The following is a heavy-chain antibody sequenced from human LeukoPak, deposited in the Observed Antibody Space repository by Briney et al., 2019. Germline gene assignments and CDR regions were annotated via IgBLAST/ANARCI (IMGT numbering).Heavy chain of an antibody. J-gene: IGHJ4*02. CDR1: GFTFTSSA. CDR2: IVVGSGNT. V-gene: IGHV1-58*02. Sequence: ASVKVSCKASGFTFTSSAMQWVRQARGQRLEWIGWIVVGSGNTNYAQKFQERVTITRDMSTSRAYMELSSLRSEDTAVYYCARDEGPPRYNWNYGGPDYWGQGTLVTVSS. CDR3: ARDEGPPRYNWNYGGPDY. D-gene: IGHD1-7*01.